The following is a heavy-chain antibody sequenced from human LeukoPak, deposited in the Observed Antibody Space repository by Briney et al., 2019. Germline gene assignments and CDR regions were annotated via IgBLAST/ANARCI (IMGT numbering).Heavy chain of an antibody. D-gene: IGHD6-6*01. CDR2: FDPEDGET. V-gene: IGHV1-24*01. CDR3: ATGPVGSSYYAYFDY. CDR1: GYTLTELS. Sequence: ASVKVSCKVSGYTLTELSMHWVRQAPGKGLEWMGGFDPEDGETIYAQKFQGRVTMTEDTSTDTAYMELSSLRSEDTAVYYCATGPVGSSYYAYFDYWGQGTLVTVSS. J-gene: IGHJ4*02.